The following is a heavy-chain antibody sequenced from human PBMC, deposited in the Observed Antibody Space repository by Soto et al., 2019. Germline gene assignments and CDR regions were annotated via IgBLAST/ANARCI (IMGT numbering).Heavy chain of an antibody. V-gene: IGHV1-18*01. CDR1: GYTFTSYG. D-gene: IGHD3-10*01. Sequence: GASVKVSCKASGYTFTSYGISWVRQAPGQGLEWMGWISAYNGNTNYAQKLQGRVTMTTDTSTSTAYMELRSLRSDGTAVYYCERSLSNGVEMPFDIWGQGTMVTVSS. J-gene: IGHJ3*02. CDR3: ERSLSNGVEMPFDI. CDR2: ISAYNGNT.